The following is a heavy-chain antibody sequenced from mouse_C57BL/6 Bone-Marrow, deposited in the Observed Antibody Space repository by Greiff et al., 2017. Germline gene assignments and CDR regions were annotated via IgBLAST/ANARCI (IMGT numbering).Heavy chain of an antibody. CDR1: EYEFPSHD. CDR2: INRDGGST. CDR3: ERQGYDYAMDY. D-gene: IGHD2-2*01. V-gene: IGHV5-2*01. J-gene: IGHJ4*01. Sequence: EVQGVESGGGLVQPGESLKLSCESNEYEFPSHDMSWVRKTPEKRLELVAAINRDGGSTYYPDTMERRFIISRDNTKKTLYLQMSSLRSEDTALYYCERQGYDYAMDYWGQGTSVTVSS.